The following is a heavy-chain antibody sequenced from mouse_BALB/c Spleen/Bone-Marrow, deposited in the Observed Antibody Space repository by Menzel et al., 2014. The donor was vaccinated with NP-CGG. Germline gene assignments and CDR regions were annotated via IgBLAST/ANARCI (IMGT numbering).Heavy chain of an antibody. V-gene: IGHV1-80*01. J-gene: IGHJ4*01. CDR2: IYPGDGDT. CDR3: ARGDGNYPFYAMDY. D-gene: IGHD2-1*01. CDR1: GYAFSSYW. Sequence: QVQLKESGAELVRPGSSVKISCKASGYAFSSYWMNWVKQRPGQGLEWIGQIYPGDGDTNYNGKFKGKATLTADKPSSTAYMQLSSLTSEDSAVYFCARGDGNYPFYAMDYWGQGTSVTVSS.